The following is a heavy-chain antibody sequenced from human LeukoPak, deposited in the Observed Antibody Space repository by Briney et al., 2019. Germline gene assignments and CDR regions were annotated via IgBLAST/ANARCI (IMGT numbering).Heavy chain of an antibody. CDR2: IYYGGST. V-gene: IGHV4-59*01. J-gene: IGHJ4*02. D-gene: IGHD3-10*01. CDR3: ARGVGYGSGYFDY. Sequence: SETLSLTCTVSGGSISSYYWSWIRQPPGKGLEWIGYIYYGGSTNYNPSLKSRVTISVDTSKNQFSLKLSSVTAADTAVYYCARGVGYGSGYFDYWGQGTLVAVSS. CDR1: GGSISSYY.